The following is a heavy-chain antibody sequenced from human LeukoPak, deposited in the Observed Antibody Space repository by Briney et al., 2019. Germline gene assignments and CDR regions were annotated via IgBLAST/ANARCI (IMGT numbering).Heavy chain of an antibody. D-gene: IGHD2-2*01. Sequence: GESLKISCKGSGFIFSSYWIVWVRQMPGKGLEWMGIIFPDDSDSRYSPSFQGQVTISADKSISTAYLQWHSLKASDTALYYCARQSSLSHAFDIWGQGTMVSVSS. CDR3: ARQSSLSHAFDI. V-gene: IGHV5-51*01. CDR1: GFIFSSYW. J-gene: IGHJ3*02. CDR2: IFPDDSDS.